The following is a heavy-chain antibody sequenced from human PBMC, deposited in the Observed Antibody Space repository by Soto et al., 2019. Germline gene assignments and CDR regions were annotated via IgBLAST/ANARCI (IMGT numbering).Heavy chain of an antibody. D-gene: IGHD6-19*01. Sequence: GGSLRLSCAASGFTFSSYGMHWVRQAPGKGLEWVAVIWYDGSNKYYADSVKGRFTISRDNSKNTLYLQMNSLRAEDTAVYYCARDRGKDSSGWYYFEYWGQGTLVTVSS. CDR1: GFTFSSYG. J-gene: IGHJ4*02. CDR2: IWYDGSNK. CDR3: ARDRGKDSSGWYYFEY. V-gene: IGHV3-33*01.